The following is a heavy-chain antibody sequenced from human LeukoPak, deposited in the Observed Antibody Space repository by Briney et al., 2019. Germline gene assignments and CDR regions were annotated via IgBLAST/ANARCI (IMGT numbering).Heavy chain of an antibody. CDR1: GGSISSYY. Sequence: SETLSLTCTVSGGSISSYYWSWIRQPPGKGLEWIGYIYYSGSTNYNPSLKSRVTISVDTSKKQFSLKLSSVTAADTAVHYCARTRDYYYYGMDVWGQGTPVTVSS. D-gene: IGHD5-24*01. J-gene: IGHJ6*02. V-gene: IGHV4-59*08. CDR2: IYYSGST. CDR3: ARTRDYYYYGMDV.